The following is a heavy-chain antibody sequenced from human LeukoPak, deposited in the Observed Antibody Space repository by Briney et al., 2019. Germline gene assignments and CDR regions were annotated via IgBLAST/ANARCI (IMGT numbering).Heavy chain of an antibody. J-gene: IGHJ4*02. CDR2: LNQDGTKK. CDR3: ARDPNDFLSGSENDN. D-gene: IGHD3-3*01. Sequence: GGSLRLSCVTSGFTFSRYWLSWVRQAPGKGLEWVANLNQDGTKKYYVDSVKGRFTISRDNAENSLYLQMNSLRVEDTAVYYCARDPNDFLSGSENDNWGQGTLVAVSS. CDR1: GFTFSRYW. V-gene: IGHV3-7*01.